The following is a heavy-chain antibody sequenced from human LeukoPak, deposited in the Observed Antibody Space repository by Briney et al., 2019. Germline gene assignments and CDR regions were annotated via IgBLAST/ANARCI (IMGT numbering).Heavy chain of an antibody. D-gene: IGHD5-18*01. CDR2: IYYTGST. CDR1: GGSINRDSYY. CDR3: WTSSRYGFDY. V-gene: IGHV4-39*01. Sequence: SETLSLTCTVSGGSINRDSYYWGWIRQPPGKGLEWIGSIYYTGSTYYNPSLKSRVTISVDMSKNQFSLKLSSVTAADTAVYYCWTSSRYGFDYWGQGTLVTVSS. J-gene: IGHJ4*02.